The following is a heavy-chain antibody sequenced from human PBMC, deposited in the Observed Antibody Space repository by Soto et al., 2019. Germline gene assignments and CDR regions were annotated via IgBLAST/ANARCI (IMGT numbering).Heavy chain of an antibody. Sequence: VGSLRLSCAASGFTFSDYYMSWVRQAPGRGLEWISYSSNSGTFARYATSVKGRFSISRDNANNSLYLEMNSLRVEDTAVYYCARSGDNFNVLDYWGQGTPVTVSS. D-gene: IGHD1-1*01. CDR2: SSNSGTFA. J-gene: IGHJ4*02. V-gene: IGHV3-11*06. CDR1: GFTFSDYY. CDR3: ARSGDNFNVLDY.